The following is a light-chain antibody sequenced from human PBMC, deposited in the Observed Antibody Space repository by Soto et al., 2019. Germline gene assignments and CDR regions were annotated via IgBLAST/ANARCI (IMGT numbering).Light chain of an antibody. CDR2: EDI. CDR3: CSYAGGNKYWL. CDR1: SSDVGSYNL. J-gene: IGLJ3*02. V-gene: IGLV2-23*01. Sequence: QSALTQPASVSGSPGQSITISCIGTSSDVGSYNLVSWYQQHPGKAPKVMIYEDIKRPSGVSNRFSGSKSGNTASLTISGLQAEDEADYYCCSYAGGNKYWLFGGGTQLTVL.